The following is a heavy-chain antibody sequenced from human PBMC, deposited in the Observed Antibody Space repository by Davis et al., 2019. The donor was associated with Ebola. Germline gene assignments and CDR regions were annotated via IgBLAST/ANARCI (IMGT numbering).Heavy chain of an antibody. D-gene: IGHD3-22*01. Sequence: ASVKVSCKTSGYTFTNYAIHWVRQAPGQRLEWMGWINAGNGDTKYSQKFQGRVTITRDTPASTAYMELSSLRSEDTAVYYCARDRAITMIVVASYFDHWGQGTLVTVSS. CDR3: ARDRAITMIVVASYFDH. J-gene: IGHJ4*02. V-gene: IGHV1-3*01. CDR1: GYTFTNYA. CDR2: INAGNGDT.